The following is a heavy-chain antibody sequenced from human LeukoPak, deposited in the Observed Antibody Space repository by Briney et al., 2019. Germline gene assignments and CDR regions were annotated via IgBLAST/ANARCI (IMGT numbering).Heavy chain of an antibody. CDR3: ATSGYCSSTSCPNLHYYYGMDV. V-gene: IGHV1-24*01. J-gene: IGHJ6*02. Sequence: ASVKVSCKVSGYTLTELSMHWVRQAPGKGLEWMGGFDPEDGETIYAQKFQGRVTMTEDTSTDTAYMELSSLRSEDAAVYYCATSGYCSSTSCPNLHYYYGMDVWGQGTTVTVSS. D-gene: IGHD2-2*01. CDR1: GYTLTELS. CDR2: FDPEDGET.